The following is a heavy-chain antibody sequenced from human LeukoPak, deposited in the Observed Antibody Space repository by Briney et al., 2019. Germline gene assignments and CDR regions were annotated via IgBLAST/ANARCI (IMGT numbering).Heavy chain of an antibody. V-gene: IGHV1-58*01. CDR2: IVVGSGNT. CDR3: ARGSYYYGSGSLDFYYYYMDV. Sequence: SVKVSCKASGFTFTSSAVQWVRQARGQRLEWIGWIVVGSGNTNYAQKFQERVTITRDMSTSTAYMELSSLRSEDTAVYYCARGSYYYGSGSLDFYYYYMDVWGKGTTVTVSS. D-gene: IGHD3-10*01. J-gene: IGHJ6*03. CDR1: GFTFTSSA.